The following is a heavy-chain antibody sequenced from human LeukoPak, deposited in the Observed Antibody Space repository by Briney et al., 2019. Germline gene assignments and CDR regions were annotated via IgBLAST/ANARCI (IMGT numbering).Heavy chain of an antibody. J-gene: IGHJ5*02. D-gene: IGHD3-3*01. CDR1: RFCFTSHW. CDR3: ARGVGWFDP. Sequence: GGSLRLSCAGSRFCFTSHWMSWVRQAPAKGLEWVANIKEDGREKYYVDSVKGRFTISRDNAKNSLSLQMNSLRAEDTAVYYCARGVGWFDPWGQGTLVTVSS. CDR2: IKEDGREK. V-gene: IGHV3-7*01.